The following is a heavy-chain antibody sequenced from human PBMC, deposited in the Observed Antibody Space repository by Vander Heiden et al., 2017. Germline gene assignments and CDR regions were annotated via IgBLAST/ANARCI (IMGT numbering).Heavy chain of an antibody. Sequence: EVQLLESGGGLVQPGGSLRLSCAASGFTFISYAMRWVRQAPGKGLEWVSAISGSGGSTYYADSVKGRFTMSRDNSKNTLYLQMNSLRAEDTAVYYCAKVGLLLWFGGLQGGDYYGMDVWGQGTTVTVSS. J-gene: IGHJ6*02. V-gene: IGHV3-23*01. D-gene: IGHD3-10*01. CDR2: ISGSGGST. CDR3: AKVGLLLWFGGLQGGDYYGMDV. CDR1: GFTFISYA.